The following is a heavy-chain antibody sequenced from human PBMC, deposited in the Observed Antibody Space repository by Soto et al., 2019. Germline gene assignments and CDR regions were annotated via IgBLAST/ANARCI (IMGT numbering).Heavy chain of an antibody. Sequence: GGSLRLSCAASGFTFTRYSMNWVRQAPGKGLEWVSSISSTTNYIYYGDSMKGRFTISRDNAKNALYLEMNSLRAEDTAVYYCARESEDLTSNFDYWGQGTLVTVSS. CDR3: ARESEDLTSNFDY. CDR2: ISSTTNYI. CDR1: GFTFTRYS. J-gene: IGHJ4*02. V-gene: IGHV3-21*06.